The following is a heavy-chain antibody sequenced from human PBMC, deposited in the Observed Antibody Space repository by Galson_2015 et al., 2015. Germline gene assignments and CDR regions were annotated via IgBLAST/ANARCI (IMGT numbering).Heavy chain of an antibody. J-gene: IGHJ5*02. CDR3: ARAYHVSSSWYGWFDP. V-gene: IGHV1-69*13. D-gene: IGHD6-13*01. Sequence: SVKVSCKASGGTFSSYAISWVRQAPGQGLEWMGGIIPIFGTANYAQKFQGRVTITADESTSTAYMELSSLRSEDTAVYYCARAYHVSSSWYGWFDPWGQGTLVTVSS. CDR1: GGTFSSYA. CDR2: IIPIFGTA.